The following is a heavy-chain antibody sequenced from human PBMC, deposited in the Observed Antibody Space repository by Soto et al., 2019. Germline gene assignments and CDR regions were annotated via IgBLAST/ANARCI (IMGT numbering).Heavy chain of an antibody. CDR1: GFTFSSYA. J-gene: IGHJ6*02. CDR3: AKVNVGDYARQRIYYYGMDV. CDR2: ISGSGGST. V-gene: IGHV3-23*01. Sequence: EVQLLESGGGLVQPGGSLRLSCAASGFTFSSYAMSWVRQAPGKGLEWVSAISGSGGSTYYADSVKGRFTISRDNSKNTLYLQMNSLRAEDTAVYYCAKVNVGDYARQRIYYYGMDVWGQGTTVTVSS. D-gene: IGHD4-17*01.